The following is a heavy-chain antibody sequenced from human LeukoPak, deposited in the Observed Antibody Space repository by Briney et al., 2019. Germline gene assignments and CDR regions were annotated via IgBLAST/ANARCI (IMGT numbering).Heavy chain of an antibody. V-gene: IGHV1-18*01. CDR2: ISAYNGNT. Sequence: ASVKVSCKASGYTFTSYGISWVRQAPGQGLEWMGWISAYNGNTNYAQKLQGRVTMTTDTSTSTAYMELRSLRSDDTAVYYCALDYYDSSGCPLLGYWGQGTLVTVSS. D-gene: IGHD3-22*01. CDR3: ALDYYDSSGCPLLGY. J-gene: IGHJ4*02. CDR1: GYTFTSYG.